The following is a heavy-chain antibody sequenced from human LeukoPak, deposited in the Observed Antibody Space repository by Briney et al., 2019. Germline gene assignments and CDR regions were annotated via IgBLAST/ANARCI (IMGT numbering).Heavy chain of an antibody. CDR1: GYNFISYG. Sequence: ASVKVSCKASGYNFISYGVTWVRQAPGQGLEGMGWISAYNGNTNYAQKLQGRVTMTTDTSTSTAYMELRSLRSDDTAVYYCARGRGGSYSNYWGQGTLVTVSS. D-gene: IGHD1-26*01. J-gene: IGHJ4*02. CDR2: ISAYNGNT. V-gene: IGHV1-18*04. CDR3: ARGRGGSYSNY.